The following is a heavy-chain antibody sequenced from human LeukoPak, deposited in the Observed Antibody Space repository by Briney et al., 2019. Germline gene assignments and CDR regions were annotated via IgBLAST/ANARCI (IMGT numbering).Heavy chain of an antibody. J-gene: IGHJ5*02. Sequence: SETLSLTCAVYGGSFSGYYWSWIRQPPGKGLEWIGEINHSGSTNYNPSLKSRVTISEDTSKNQFSLKLSSVTAADTAVYYCARGQRGIAAAGNPFDPWGQGTLDTVSS. CDR2: INHSGST. D-gene: IGHD6-13*01. CDR3: ARGQRGIAAAGNPFDP. V-gene: IGHV4-34*01. CDR1: GGSFSGYY.